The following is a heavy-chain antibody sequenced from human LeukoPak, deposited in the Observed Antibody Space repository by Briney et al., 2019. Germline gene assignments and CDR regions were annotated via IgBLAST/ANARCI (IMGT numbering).Heavy chain of an antibody. J-gene: IGHJ4*02. Sequence: GGSLRLSCAASGFTFSSYAMSWVRQAPGKGLEWVSVIYSGGSTYYADSVKGRFTISRDNSKNTLYLQMNSLRAEDTAVYYCARDDGSYSRSPGFDYWGQGTLVTVSS. CDR2: IYSGGST. D-gene: IGHD1-26*01. CDR3: ARDDGSYSRSPGFDY. CDR1: GFTFSSYA. V-gene: IGHV3-66*01.